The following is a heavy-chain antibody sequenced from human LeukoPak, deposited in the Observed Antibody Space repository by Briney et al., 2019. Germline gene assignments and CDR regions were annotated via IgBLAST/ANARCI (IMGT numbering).Heavy chain of an antibody. J-gene: IGHJ5*02. CDR3: ARGQQYYDFWSGHNWFDP. CDR2: INHSGST. CDR1: GGSFSGYY. D-gene: IGHD3-3*01. V-gene: IGHV4-34*01. Sequence: PSETLSLTCAVYGGSFSGYYWSWIRQPPGKGLEWIGEINHSGSTNYNPSLKSRVTISVDTSKNQSSLKLSSVTAADTAVYYCARGQQYYDFWSGHNWFDPWGQGTLVTVSS.